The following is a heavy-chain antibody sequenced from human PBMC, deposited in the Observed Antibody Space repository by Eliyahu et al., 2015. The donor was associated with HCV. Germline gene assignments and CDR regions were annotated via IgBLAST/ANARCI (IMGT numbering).Heavy chain of an antibody. CDR3: ARVNLHTLWFGELSPQTPYNWFDP. CDR1: GYTFTSYG. D-gene: IGHD3-10*01. Sequence: QVQLVQSGAEVKKPGASVKVSCKASGYTFTSYGXXWVRXAPGQGLEWMGWISAYNGNTNYAQKLQGRVTMTTDTSTSTAYMELRSLRSDDTAVYYCARVNLHTLWFGELSPQTPYNWFDPWGQGTLVTVSS. V-gene: IGHV1-18*04. J-gene: IGHJ5*02. CDR2: ISAYNGNT.